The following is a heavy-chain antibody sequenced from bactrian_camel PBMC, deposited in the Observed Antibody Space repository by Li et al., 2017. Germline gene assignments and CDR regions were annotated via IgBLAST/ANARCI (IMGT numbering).Heavy chain of an antibody. CDR2: ISGDSGRT. CDR1: GFTFGSSV. D-gene: IGHD3*01. Sequence: VQLVESGGDLVQPGGSLRVSCQASGFTFGSSVMSWVRQAPVKGLEWVSLISGDSGRTYYADSVKGRFTISRDNAKNTLYLQMNSLKTEDTAVYYCNTVGGAPRSQGTQVTVS. J-gene: IGHJ4*01. V-gene: IGHV3S40*01.